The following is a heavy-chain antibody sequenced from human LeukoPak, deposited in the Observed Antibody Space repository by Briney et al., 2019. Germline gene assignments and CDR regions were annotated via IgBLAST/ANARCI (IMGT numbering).Heavy chain of an antibody. CDR1: GFTFSSYA. J-gene: IGHJ4*02. Sequence: PGGSLRLSCAASGFTFSSYAIHWVRQAPGKGLEWVAVISYDGSNKYYADSVKGRFTISRDNSKSTLYLQMNGLRAEDTTVYYCARETGSAVGSTDFDYWGQGTLVTVSS. V-gene: IGHV3-30-3*01. CDR3: ARETGSAVGSTDFDY. D-gene: IGHD4-17*01. CDR2: ISYDGSNK.